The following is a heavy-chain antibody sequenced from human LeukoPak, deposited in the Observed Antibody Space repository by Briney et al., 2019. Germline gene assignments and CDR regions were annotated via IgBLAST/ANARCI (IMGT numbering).Heavy chain of an antibody. V-gene: IGHV4-34*08. Sequence: SETLSLTCAVYGGTFSGYYWSWIRQPPGKGLEGIGEINHSGSTNYNPSLKSRVTISVDTSKNQFSLKLSSVTAADTAVYYCAGLPITMIVTPYYYYNMDVWGQGTTVTVSS. CDR2: INHSGST. CDR1: GGTFSGYY. CDR3: AGLPITMIVTPYYYYNMDV. D-gene: IGHD3-22*01. J-gene: IGHJ6*02.